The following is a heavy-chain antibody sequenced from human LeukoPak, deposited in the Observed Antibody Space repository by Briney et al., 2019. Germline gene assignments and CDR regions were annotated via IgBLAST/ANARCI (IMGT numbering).Heavy chain of an antibody. V-gene: IGHV1-18*01. Sequence: ASVKVSCKASGYTFTSYGISWVRQAPGQGLEWMGWISAYNGNTNYAQKLQGRVTMTTDTSTSTVYMELSSLRSEDTAVYYCARDLPSGNYNYYYMDVWGKGTTVTVSS. CDR2: ISAYNGNT. D-gene: IGHD2-2*01. CDR3: ARDLPSGNYNYYYMDV. CDR1: GYTFTSYG. J-gene: IGHJ6*03.